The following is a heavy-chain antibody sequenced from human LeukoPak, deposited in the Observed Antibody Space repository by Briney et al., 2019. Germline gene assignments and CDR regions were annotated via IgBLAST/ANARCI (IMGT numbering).Heavy chain of an antibody. Sequence: GGSLRLSCAASGFTFINYAMHWVRQAPGKGLEWVALISYDGSNKYYADSVKGRFTISRDNSKNTLYLQMNSLRVEDTAVYYCATDIVVVPAAMEGVDYWGQGTLVTVSS. CDR3: ATDIVVVPAAMEGVDY. CDR1: GFTFINYA. J-gene: IGHJ4*02. CDR2: ISYDGSNK. D-gene: IGHD2-2*01. V-gene: IGHV3-30-3*01.